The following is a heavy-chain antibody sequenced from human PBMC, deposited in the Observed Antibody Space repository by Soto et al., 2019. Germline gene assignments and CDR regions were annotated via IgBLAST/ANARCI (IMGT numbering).Heavy chain of an antibody. CDR1: GFTFSSYG. J-gene: IGHJ6*02. CDR2: IWYDGSNK. Sequence: PGESLKISCAASGFTFSSYGMHWVRQAPGKGLEWVAVIWYDGSNKYYADSVKGRFTISRDNSKKTLYVQMNSLRSEDTAVDYCAREVGSSSRDSYHYLIYVRRQCTTVTVSS. CDR3: AREVGSSSRDSYHYLIYV. D-gene: IGHD6-6*01. V-gene: IGHV3-33*01.